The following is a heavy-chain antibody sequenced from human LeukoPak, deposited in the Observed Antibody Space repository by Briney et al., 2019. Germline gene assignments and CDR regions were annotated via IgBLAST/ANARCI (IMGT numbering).Heavy chain of an antibody. CDR3: ARDRAGKDGYNYYFGY. Sequence: AGGSLRLSCAASGFTVSSNSMSWVRQAPGKGLEWVSVIYSGGSTYYADSVKGRFTISRDNSKNTLYLQMNSLRAEDTAVYYCARDRAGKDGYNYYFGYWGQGTLVTVSS. D-gene: IGHD5-24*01. CDR2: IYSGGST. CDR1: GFTVSSNS. J-gene: IGHJ4*02. V-gene: IGHV3-53*01.